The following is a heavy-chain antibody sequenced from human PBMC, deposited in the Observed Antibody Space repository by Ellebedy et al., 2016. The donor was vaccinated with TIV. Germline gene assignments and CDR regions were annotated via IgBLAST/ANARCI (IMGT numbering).Heavy chain of an antibody. CDR1: GGSISSGDYY. V-gene: IGHV4-61*08. CDR2: IYYSGST. J-gene: IGHJ4*02. CDR3: ARAKYSSSWAQLFDY. D-gene: IGHD6-13*01. Sequence: SETLSLTXTVSGGSISSGDYYWRWFRQPPGKGLEWIGYIYYSGSTNYNPSLKSRVTISVDTSKNQFSLKLSSVTAADTAVYYCARAKYSSSWAQLFDYWGQGTLVTVSS.